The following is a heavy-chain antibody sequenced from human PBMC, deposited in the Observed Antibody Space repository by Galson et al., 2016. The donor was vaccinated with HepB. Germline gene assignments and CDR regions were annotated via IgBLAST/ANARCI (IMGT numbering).Heavy chain of an antibody. D-gene: IGHD4-23*01. V-gene: IGHV1-69*06. CDR2: IMPIYGTA. Sequence: SVKVSCKASGGTFSSYPISWVRQAPGLGLEWMGGIMPIYGTANYAQKFQGRVTITADKSAAIGHMELNSLRPDDTAMYYCARDGIEGGGPDAFDLWGQGTMVIVSS. CDR1: GGTFSSYP. CDR3: ARDGIEGGGPDAFDL. J-gene: IGHJ3*01.